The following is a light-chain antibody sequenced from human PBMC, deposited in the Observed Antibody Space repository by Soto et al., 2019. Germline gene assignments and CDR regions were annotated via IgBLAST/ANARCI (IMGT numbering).Light chain of an antibody. CDR2: AAS. CDR3: QQYNNWPPLT. CDR1: QSVSNN. Sequence: IVMTQSPATLSVSPGERVTLSCRASQSVSNNLAWYQQKPGQAPRLLIYAASTRATGLPARFSGSGSGTQFTLTISSLQSEDFAVYYCQQYNNWPPLTFGGATKVEIK. V-gene: IGKV3-15*01. J-gene: IGKJ4*01.